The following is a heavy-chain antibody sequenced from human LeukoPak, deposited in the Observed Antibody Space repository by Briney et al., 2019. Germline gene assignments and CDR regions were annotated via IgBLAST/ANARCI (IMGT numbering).Heavy chain of an antibody. J-gene: IGHJ4*02. Sequence: SETLSLTCAVYGGSFSGYYWSWIRQPPGKGLEWIGEINHSGSTNYNPSLKSRVTISVDTSENQFSLKLSSVTAADTAVYYCARGLTLGGDDYWGQGTLVTVSS. D-gene: IGHD3-16*01. CDR2: INHSGST. CDR3: ARGLTLGGDDY. V-gene: IGHV4-34*01. CDR1: GGSFSGYY.